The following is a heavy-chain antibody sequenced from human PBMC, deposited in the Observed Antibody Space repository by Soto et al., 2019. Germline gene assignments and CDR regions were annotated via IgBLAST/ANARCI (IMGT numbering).Heavy chain of an antibody. V-gene: IGHV3-33*01. CDR3: VRERGPFDAFDI. CDR2: IWANGINK. CDR1: GFTFTTYG. J-gene: IGHJ3*02. Sequence: QVQLLDSGGGVVQPGRSLRLSCAASGFTFTTYGMHWVRQAPDKGLEWLAVIWANGINKYYADSVRGRFTISRDNSKNTLDLQMNNLRAEDTALYYCVRERGPFDAFDIWGHGTMVTVSS.